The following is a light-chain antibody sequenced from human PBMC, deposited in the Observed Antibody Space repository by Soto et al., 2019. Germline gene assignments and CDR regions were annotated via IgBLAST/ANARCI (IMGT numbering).Light chain of an antibody. CDR1: QSILSY. J-gene: IGKJ1*01. CDR3: QQYNNWPPPCT. CDR2: ATS. V-gene: IGKV1-39*01. Sequence: DLQMTQSPSSLSASVGDRVTVTCRASQSILSYLNWYQQKPGKPPKLLIYATSTLQSGVPSRFSGSGSGTDFALSISSLQPEDFATYYCQQYNNWPPPCTFGQGTRVEIK.